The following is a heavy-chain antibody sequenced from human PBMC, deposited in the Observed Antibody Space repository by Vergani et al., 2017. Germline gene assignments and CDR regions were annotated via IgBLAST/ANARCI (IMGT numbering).Heavy chain of an antibody. CDR3: ARGAGYYYDSSPFEY. J-gene: IGHJ4*02. CDR2: IIPILGIA. D-gene: IGHD3-22*01. V-gene: IGHV1-69*09. CDR1: GGTFSSYT. Sequence: QVQLVQSGAEVKKLGSPVKVPCKAFGGTFSSYTISWVRQAPGQGLEWMGRIIPILGIANYAQKFQGRVTITADKSTSTGYMELSRLRSEDTAVYYCARGAGYYYDSSPFEYWGQGTLVTVSA.